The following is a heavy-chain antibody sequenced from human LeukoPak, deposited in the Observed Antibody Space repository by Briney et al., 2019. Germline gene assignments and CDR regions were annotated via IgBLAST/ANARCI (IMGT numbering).Heavy chain of an antibody. V-gene: IGHV3-30*03. D-gene: IGHD4-17*01. J-gene: IGHJ4*02. CDR2: ISYDGSNK. CDR1: GFTFSSYG. Sequence: GGSLRLSCAASGFTFSSYGMHWVRQAPGKGLEWVAVISYDGSNKYYADSVKGRFTISRDNSKNTLYLQMGSLRAEDMAVYYCARVYGDYTVGYFDYWGQGTLVTVSS. CDR3: ARVYGDYTVGYFDY.